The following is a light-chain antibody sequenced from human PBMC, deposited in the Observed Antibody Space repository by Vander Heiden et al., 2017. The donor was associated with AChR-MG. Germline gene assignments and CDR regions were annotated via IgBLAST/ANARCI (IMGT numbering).Light chain of an antibody. CDR1: QSVSSSY. J-gene: IGKJ3*01. V-gene: IGKV3-20*01. CDR3: QQYGSSSFT. Sequence: EIVFTQLPGSLSLSPGERATLSCRARQSVSSSYLAWYQQKPGQAPRLLIYGASSRDTGIPDRFSGSGSGTDFTLTISRLEPEDFAVYYCQQYGSSSFTFGPGTKVEIK. CDR2: GAS.